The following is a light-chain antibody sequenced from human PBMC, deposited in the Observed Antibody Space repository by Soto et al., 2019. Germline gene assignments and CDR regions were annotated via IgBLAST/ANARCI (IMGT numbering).Light chain of an antibody. Sequence: QSVLTQPPSASGTPGQRVTISCSGSSSNIGSMTINWYQQLPLTAPKLVIYGNSQRPSGFPDRFSGSKSGTSASLAISGLQSEDEADYYCAACDDSLNGWVFGGGTKLTVL. J-gene: IGLJ3*02. CDR1: SSNIGSMT. CDR3: AACDDSLNGWV. V-gene: IGLV1-44*01. CDR2: GNS.